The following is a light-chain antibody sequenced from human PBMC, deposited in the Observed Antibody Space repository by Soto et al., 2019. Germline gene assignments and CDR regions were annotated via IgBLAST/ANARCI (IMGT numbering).Light chain of an antibody. V-gene: IGLV6-57*04. Sequence: NFMLTQPHSVSKSPGKTVTISCTRSGGSIANHYVQWYQQRPGSAPTTVIYEDNQRPSGVPDRFSGSIDSSSNSASLTLSALKTDDEADYYCQSFDSTSVVFGGGTKLTVL. CDR1: GGSIANHY. CDR2: EDN. CDR3: QSFDSTSVV. J-gene: IGLJ3*02.